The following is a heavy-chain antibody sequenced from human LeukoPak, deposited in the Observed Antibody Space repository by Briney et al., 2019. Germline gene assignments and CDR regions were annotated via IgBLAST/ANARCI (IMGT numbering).Heavy chain of an antibody. CDR1: GGSFRGYY. D-gene: IGHD4-23*01. CDR3: ASDYGGNSVAAY. J-gene: IGHJ4*02. CDR2: INHSGST. Sequence: SETLSLTCAVYGGSFRGYYWSWIRQPPGKGLEWIGEINHSGSTNYNPSLKSRVTISVDTSKNQFSLKLSSVTAADTAVYYCASDYGGNSVAAYWGQGTLVTVSS. V-gene: IGHV4-34*01.